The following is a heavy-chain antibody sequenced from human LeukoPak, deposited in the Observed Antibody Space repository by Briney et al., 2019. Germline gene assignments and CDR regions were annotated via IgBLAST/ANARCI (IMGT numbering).Heavy chain of an antibody. Sequence: GESLKISCKGSGYSFTSYWIGWVRQMPGKGLEWMGIIYPGDSDTRYSPSFQGQVTISADKSISTAYLQWSSLKASDTAMYYRARHDSSGYHLSYFDYWGQGTLVTVSS. CDR2: IYPGDSDT. CDR1: GYSFTSYW. D-gene: IGHD3-22*01. V-gene: IGHV5-51*01. J-gene: IGHJ4*02. CDR3: ARHDSSGYHLSYFDY.